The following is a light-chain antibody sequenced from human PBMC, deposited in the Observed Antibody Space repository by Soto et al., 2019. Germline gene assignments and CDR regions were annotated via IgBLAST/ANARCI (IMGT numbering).Light chain of an antibody. Sequence: EIVLTQSPGTLSLSPGERATLSCRASQSVSSSYLAWYQQKPVKAPRLLIYAPTTPATGIPARFSGSCSGTDCTLTVNRLEPNVCAVYDCEEGGCSPLFYFGPRTKV. J-gene: IGKJ3*01. V-gene: IGKV3-20*01. CDR3: EEGGCSPLFY. CDR2: APT. CDR1: QSVSSSY.